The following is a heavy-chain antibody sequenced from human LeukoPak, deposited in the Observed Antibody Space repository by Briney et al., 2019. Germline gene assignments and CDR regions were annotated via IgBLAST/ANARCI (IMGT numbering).Heavy chain of an antibody. V-gene: IGHV3-23*01. CDR2: ISGSGGST. D-gene: IGHD3-22*01. CDR1: GFTFSSYA. Sequence: GGSLRLSCAASGFTFSSYAMSWVRQAPGKGLEWVSAISGSGGSTYYADSVKGRFTISRDNSKNTLYLQMNSLRAEDTAVYYCAKDKRITMIVSSGFDYWGQGTLVTVSS. J-gene: IGHJ4*02. CDR3: AKDKRITMIVSSGFDY.